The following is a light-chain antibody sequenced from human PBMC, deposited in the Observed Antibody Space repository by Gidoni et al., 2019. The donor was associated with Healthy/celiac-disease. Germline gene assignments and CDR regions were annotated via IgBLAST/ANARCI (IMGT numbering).Light chain of an antibody. V-gene: IGLV1-44*01. CDR2: SNN. CDR1: SSNIGSNT. J-gene: IGLJ2*01. Sequence: QSVLTQPPSASGTPGQRVTISCSGSSSNIGSNTVNWYQQLPGTAPKLLIYSNNQRPSGVPDRFSGSNSGPSASLAISGLQSEDEADYYWAAWDDSLNGVVFGGGTKLTVL. CDR3: AAWDDSLNGVV.